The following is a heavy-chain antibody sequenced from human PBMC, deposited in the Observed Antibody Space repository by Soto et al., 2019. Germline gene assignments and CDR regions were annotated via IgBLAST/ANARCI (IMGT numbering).Heavy chain of an antibody. D-gene: IGHD3-22*01. CDR2: ISYSGST. J-gene: IGHJ4*02. Sequence: QLQLQESGPGLVKPSETLSLTCTVSGGSISSTSYFWAWIRQPPGGGLEWIGSISYSGSTYYNTSRQSRVTMFVDTSKNQFSMKLSSMTAADTAVYYCVRVNTYYYDSRGNLDYWGQGTLVTVSS. CDR1: GGSISSTSYF. CDR3: VRVNTYYYDSRGNLDY. V-gene: IGHV4-39*01.